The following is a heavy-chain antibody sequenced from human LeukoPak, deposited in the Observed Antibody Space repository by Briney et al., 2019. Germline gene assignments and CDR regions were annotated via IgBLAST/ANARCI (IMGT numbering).Heavy chain of an antibody. J-gene: IGHJ3*02. Sequence: GGSLRLSCAASGFIFNNYWMSWVRQAPGKGLEWVANIKQDGSEKYYVDSVKGRFTISRDNAKNSLYLQMNSLGAEDTAVYYCARDRDGYNFDAFDIWGQGTMVTVSS. CDR1: GFIFNNYW. D-gene: IGHD5-24*01. V-gene: IGHV3-7*01. CDR3: ARDRDGYNFDAFDI. CDR2: IKQDGSEK.